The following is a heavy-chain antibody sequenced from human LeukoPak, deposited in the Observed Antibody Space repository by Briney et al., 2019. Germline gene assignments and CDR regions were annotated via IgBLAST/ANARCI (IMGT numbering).Heavy chain of an antibody. CDR2: INPNSGGT. J-gene: IGHJ6*03. V-gene: IGHV1-2*02. Sequence: ASVKVSCKASGYTFTGYYMHWVRQAPGQGLEWMGWINPNSGGTNYAQKFQGRVTMTRDTSISTAYMELSRLRSDDTAVYYCARDYIVVVPAANPYYYYYMDVWGKGTTVTISS. CDR1: GYTFTGYY. CDR3: ARDYIVVVPAANPYYYYYMDV. D-gene: IGHD2-2*01.